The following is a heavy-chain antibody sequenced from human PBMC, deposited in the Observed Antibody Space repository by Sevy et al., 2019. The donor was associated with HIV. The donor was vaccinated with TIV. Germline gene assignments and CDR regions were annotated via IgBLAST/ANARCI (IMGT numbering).Heavy chain of an antibody. CDR3: ARGASSGWGYFDY. V-gene: IGHV3-21*01. CDR1: GFTFSSYS. J-gene: IGHJ4*02. CDR2: ISGLNNYI. Sequence: GGSLRLSCAASGFTFSSYSMNWVRQAPGKGLEWVSYISGLNNYIYYADSVRGRFTISRDNAKNSLYLQMNSLRAEDTAVYYCARGASSGWGYFDYWGQGTLVTVSS. D-gene: IGHD6-19*01.